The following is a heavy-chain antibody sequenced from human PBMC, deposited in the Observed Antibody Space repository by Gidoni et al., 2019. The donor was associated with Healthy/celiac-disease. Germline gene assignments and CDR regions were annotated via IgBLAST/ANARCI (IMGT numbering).Heavy chain of an antibody. CDR1: GGSISSSSYY. V-gene: IGHV4-39*01. CDR3: ARQKDSSRSPWFDP. J-gene: IGHJ5*02. D-gene: IGHD6-13*01. Sequence: QLQLQESGPGLVKPSETLSLTCTVSGGSISSSSYYWGWIRQPPGKGLEWIGSIYYSGSTYYNPSLKRRVTISVDTSKNQFSLKLSSVTAADTAVYYCARQKDSSRSPWFDPWGQGTLVTVSS. CDR2: IYYSGST.